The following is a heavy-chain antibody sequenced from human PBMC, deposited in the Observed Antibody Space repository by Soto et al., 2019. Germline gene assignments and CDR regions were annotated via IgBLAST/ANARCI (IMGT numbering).Heavy chain of an antibody. CDR2: INAGNGNT. CDR3: ARGGWDDAFDI. CDR1: GYTFTSYA. D-gene: IGHD1-26*01. J-gene: IGHJ3*02. Sequence: QVQLVQSGAEVKKPGASVKVSCKASGYTFTSYAMHWVRQAPGQRLEWMGWINAGNGNTKYSQKFKGRVTITRDTSASTAYMELSSLRSEDTAVYYCARGGWDDAFDIWGQGTMVTVSS. V-gene: IGHV1-3*01.